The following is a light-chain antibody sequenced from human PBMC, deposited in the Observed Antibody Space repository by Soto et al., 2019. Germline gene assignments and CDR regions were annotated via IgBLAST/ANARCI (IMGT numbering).Light chain of an antibody. J-gene: IGKJ1*01. CDR3: QQYHNWPPWT. CDR2: GAS. Sequence: ELVMTQSPATLSVSPGERATLSRRASESVTSNLAWYQQKPGQPPRLLIYGASTRATGIPARFSGSGSGTEFTLTISSLQSEDFAVYYCQQYHNWPPWTFGQGTKVEIK. CDR1: ESVTSN. V-gene: IGKV3-15*01.